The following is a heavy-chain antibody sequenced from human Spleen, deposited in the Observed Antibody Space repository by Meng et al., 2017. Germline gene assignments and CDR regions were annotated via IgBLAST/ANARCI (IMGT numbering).Heavy chain of an antibody. D-gene: IGHD3-9*01. CDR2: MNPNSGNT. V-gene: IGHV1-8*01. CDR3: ARGDYDILSGFDY. Sequence: QVQLVQSGSELKKPGASVNVSCKASGYTFTRYAMNWMRQAPGQGLEWMGWMNPNSGNTGYAQKFQGRVTMTRNTSPSTAYMELSSLRSEDTAVYYCARGDYDILSGFDYWGQGTLVTVSS. CDR1: GYTFTRYA. J-gene: IGHJ4*02.